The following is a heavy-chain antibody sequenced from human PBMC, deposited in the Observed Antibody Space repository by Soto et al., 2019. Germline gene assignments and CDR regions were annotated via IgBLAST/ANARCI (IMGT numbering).Heavy chain of an antibody. J-gene: IGHJ5*02. D-gene: IGHD2-2*01. Sequence: QVQLQESGPGLVKPSQTLSLTCTVSGGSISSGDYYWSWIRQPPGKGLEWIGYIYYSGSTYYNPSLTSRVTISVDTSKHQFSLQLSSVTAADTAVYYCARAWRRSAILDWFDPWGQGTLVTVSS. CDR1: GGSISSGDYY. V-gene: IGHV4-30-4*01. CDR2: IYYSGST. CDR3: ARAWRRSAILDWFDP.